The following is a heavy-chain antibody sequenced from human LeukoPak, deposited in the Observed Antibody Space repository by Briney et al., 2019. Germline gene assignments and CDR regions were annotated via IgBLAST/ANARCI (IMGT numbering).Heavy chain of an antibody. D-gene: IGHD2-15*01. Sequence: GGSLRLSCAASGFTFSSYGMHWVHQAPGKGLEWAAVISYDGSNKYYADSVKGRFTISRDNSKNTLYLQMNSLRAEDTAVYYCAEGGWLLHYYYMDVWGKGTTVTVSS. CDR2: ISYDGSNK. CDR1: GFTFSSYG. CDR3: AEGGWLLHYYYMDV. V-gene: IGHV3-30*18. J-gene: IGHJ6*03.